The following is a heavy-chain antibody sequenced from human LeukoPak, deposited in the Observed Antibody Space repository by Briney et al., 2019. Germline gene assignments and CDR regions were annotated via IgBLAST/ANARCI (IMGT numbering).Heavy chain of an antibody. V-gene: IGHV3-20*01. D-gene: IGHD3-3*01. CDR3: ARGGLTIFGVVNYMDV. Sequence: GGSLRLSCAASGFTFDDYGMSWVRQAPGKGLEWVSGINWNGGSTGYADSVKGRFTISRDNAKNSLYLQMNSLRAEDTALYRCARGGLTIFGVVNYMDVWGKGTTVTVSS. CDR1: GFTFDDYG. CDR2: INWNGGST. J-gene: IGHJ6*03.